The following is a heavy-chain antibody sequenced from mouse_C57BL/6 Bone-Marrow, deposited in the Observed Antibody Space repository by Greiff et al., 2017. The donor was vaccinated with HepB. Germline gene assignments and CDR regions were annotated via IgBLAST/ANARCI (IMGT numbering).Heavy chain of an antibody. Sequence: QVQLQQPGAELVKPGASVKLSCKASGYTFTSYWMQWVKQRPGQGLEWIGEIDPSDSYTNYNQKFKGKATLTVDTSSSTAYMQLSSLTSEDSAVYYCAQGFYYGSPAWFAYWGQGTLVTVSA. J-gene: IGHJ3*01. CDR1: GYTFTSYW. CDR2: IDPSDSYT. D-gene: IGHD1-1*01. CDR3: AQGFYYGSPAWFAY. V-gene: IGHV1-50*01.